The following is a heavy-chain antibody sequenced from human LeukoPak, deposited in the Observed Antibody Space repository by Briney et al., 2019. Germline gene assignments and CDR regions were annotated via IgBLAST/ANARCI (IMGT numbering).Heavy chain of an antibody. V-gene: IGHV5-51*01. J-gene: IGHJ4*02. CDR2: IYPGDSDT. Sequence: NPGESLKISCKGSGYSFTSYWIGWVRPLPGKGLEWMGIIYPGDSDTRYSTSFQGQVTMSAVNSISTAYMQSSSLKASDTAMYYCAIHSYYYDSSGYPDYWGQGTLVTVSS. CDR1: GYSFTSYW. D-gene: IGHD3-22*01. CDR3: AIHSYYYDSSGYPDY.